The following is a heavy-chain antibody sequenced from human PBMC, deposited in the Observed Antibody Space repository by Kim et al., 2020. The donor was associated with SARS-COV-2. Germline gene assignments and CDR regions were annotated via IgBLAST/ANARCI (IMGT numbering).Heavy chain of an antibody. V-gene: IGHV3-30*04. CDR1: GFTFSSYA. Sequence: GGSLRLSCAASGFTFSSYAMHWVRQAPGKGLEWVAVISYDGSNKFYADSVKGRFTISRDNSKNTLYLQMNSLRPDDTAVYYCATVPSYGSGSYGWGQGTLVTVS. CDR3: ATVPSYGSGSYG. J-gene: IGHJ4*02. D-gene: IGHD3-10*01. CDR2: ISYDGSNK.